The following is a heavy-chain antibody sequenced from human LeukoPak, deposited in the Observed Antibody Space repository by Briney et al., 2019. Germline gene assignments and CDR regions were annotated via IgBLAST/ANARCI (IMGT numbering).Heavy chain of an antibody. CDR1: GYTFTSYD. CDR2: INPSGGST. CDR3: ARGVSGWYYYFDY. J-gene: IGHJ4*02. D-gene: IGHD6-19*01. V-gene: IGHV1-46*03. Sequence: ASVKVSCKASGYTFTSYDINWVRQATGQGLEWMGIINPSGGSTSYAQKFQGRVTMTRDTSTSTVYMELSSLRSEDTAVYYCARGVSGWYYYFDYWGQGTLVTVSS.